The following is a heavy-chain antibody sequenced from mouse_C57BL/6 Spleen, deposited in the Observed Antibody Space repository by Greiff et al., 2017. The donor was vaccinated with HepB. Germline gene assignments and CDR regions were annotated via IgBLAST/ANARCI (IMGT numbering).Heavy chain of an antibody. CDR1: GYTFTDYE. J-gene: IGHJ2*01. Sequence: VQLQESGAELVRPGASVTLSCKASGYTFTDYEMHWVKQTPVHGLEWIGAIDPETGGTAYNQKFKGKAILTADKSSSTAYMELRSLTSEDSAVYYCTRKRRIYYDYAVDDYWGQGTTLTVSS. CDR2: IDPETGGT. V-gene: IGHV1-15*01. CDR3: TRKRRIYYDYAVDDY. D-gene: IGHD2-4*01.